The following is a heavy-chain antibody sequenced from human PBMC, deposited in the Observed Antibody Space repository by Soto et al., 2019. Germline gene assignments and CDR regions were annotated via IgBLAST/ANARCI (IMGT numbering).Heavy chain of an antibody. J-gene: IGHJ5*02. CDR1: GGSISSGGYS. V-gene: IGHV4-30-2*01. CDR3: ARVDYGGNSFWFDP. CDR2: IYHSGST. D-gene: IGHD4-17*01. Sequence: PSETLSLTCAVSGGSISSGGYSWSWIRQPPGKGLEWIGYIYHSGSTYYNPSLKSRVTISVDRSKNQFSLKLSSVTAADTAVYYCARVDYGGNSFWFDPWGQGTLVTVSS.